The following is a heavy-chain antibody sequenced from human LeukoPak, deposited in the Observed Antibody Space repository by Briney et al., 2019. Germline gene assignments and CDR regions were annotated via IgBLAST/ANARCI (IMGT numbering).Heavy chain of an antibody. V-gene: IGHV3-23*01. CDR3: AREQLAYYYYGMDV. D-gene: IGHD6-13*01. J-gene: IGHJ6*02. CDR1: GFTFSSYA. CDR2: ISGGDSST. Sequence: TGGSLRLSCAASGFTFSSYAMNWVRQAPGKGLEWVSTISGGDSSTWYADSVKGRFTISRDNAKNSLYLQMNSLRAEDTAVYYCAREQLAYYYYGMDVWGQGTTVTVSS.